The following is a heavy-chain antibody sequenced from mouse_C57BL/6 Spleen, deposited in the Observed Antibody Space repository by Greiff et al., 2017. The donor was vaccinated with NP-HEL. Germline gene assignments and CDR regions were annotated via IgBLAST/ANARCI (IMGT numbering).Heavy chain of an antibody. V-gene: IGHV1-26*01. J-gene: IGHJ2*01. CDR1: GYTFTDYY. CDR3: ARRDSNWNY. CDR2: INPNNGGT. Sequence: EVQLQQSGPELVKPGASVKLSCKASGYTFTDYYMNWVKQSPGKSLEWIGDINPNNGGTSYNQKFKGKATLTVDKSSSTAYMELRSLTSEDSAVYYCARRDSNWNYWGQGTTLTVSS. D-gene: IGHD2-5*01.